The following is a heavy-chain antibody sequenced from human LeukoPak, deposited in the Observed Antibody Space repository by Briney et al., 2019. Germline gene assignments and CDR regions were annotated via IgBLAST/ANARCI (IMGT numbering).Heavy chain of an antibody. J-gene: IGHJ4*02. D-gene: IGHD3-16*01. CDR2: IYYSGST. CDR1: GGSISSSSYY. Sequence: SETLSLTCTVSGGSISSSSYYWGWIRQPPGKGLEWIGSIYYSGSTYYNPSLKSRVTISVDTSKNQFSLKLSSVTAADTAVYYCARRLFYTDQFDYWGQGTLVAVSS. V-gene: IGHV4-39*01. CDR3: ARRLFYTDQFDY.